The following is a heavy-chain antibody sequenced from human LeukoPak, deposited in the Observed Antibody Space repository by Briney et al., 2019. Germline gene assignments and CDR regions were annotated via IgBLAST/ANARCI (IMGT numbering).Heavy chain of an antibody. CDR1: GFPLRSYW. J-gene: IGHJ4*02. Sequence: PGGSLRLSCAASGFPLRSYWMHWVRQAPGKGLVWGARIDNDAYSSVYADSVKGRFTISRDNSKNTMFLQMNRLRDEDTAVYYCARGLRGPDYWGKGTQVSVPS. D-gene: IGHD4-17*01. V-gene: IGHV3-74*01. CDR2: IDNDAYSS. CDR3: ARGLRGPDY.